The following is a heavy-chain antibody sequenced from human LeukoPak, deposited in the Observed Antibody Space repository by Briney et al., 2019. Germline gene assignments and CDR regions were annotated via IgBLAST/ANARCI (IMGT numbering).Heavy chain of an antibody. V-gene: IGHV4-59*08. D-gene: IGHD3-10*01. CDR3: ARLDYDGSGLH. CDR1: GGSISSYY. J-gene: IGHJ4*02. CDR2: IYYSGST. Sequence: SETLSLTCTVSGGSISSYYWSWIRQPPGKGLEWIGYIYYSGSTNYNPSLKSRVTISVDTSKNQYSLKLSSVTAADTAVYYCARLDYDGSGLHWGQGTLVTVSS.